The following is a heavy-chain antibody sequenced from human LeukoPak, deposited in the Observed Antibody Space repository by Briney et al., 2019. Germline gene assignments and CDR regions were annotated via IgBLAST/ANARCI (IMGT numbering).Heavy chain of an antibody. CDR1: GYSISSGYY. V-gene: IGHV4-38-2*02. Sequence: SETLSLTCTVSGYSISSGYYWGWIRQPPGKGLEWIGSIYHSGSTYYNPSLKSRVTISVDTSKNQFSLKLSSVTAADTAVYYCARVVCPPPAVITLGYYYYYYMDVWGKGTTVTVSS. CDR3: ARVVCPPPAVITLGYYYYYYMDV. J-gene: IGHJ6*03. D-gene: IGHD3-10*01. CDR2: IYHSGST.